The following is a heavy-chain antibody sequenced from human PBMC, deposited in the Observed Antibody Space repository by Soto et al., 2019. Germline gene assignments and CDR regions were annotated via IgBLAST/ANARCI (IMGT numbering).Heavy chain of an antibody. J-gene: IGHJ5*02. CDR1: GYIFSANY. CDR3: VRDASSGYRGWWDP. Sequence: GASVKVSCKASGYIFSANYIHWVRQAPGQGLEWLGWINPHSGATNYAQKFLGRVTMSADTSASTAYMELGSLRSDDTAVYYCVRDASSGYRGWWDPWGQGTLVTVSS. V-gene: IGHV1-2*02. CDR2: INPHSGAT. D-gene: IGHD5-12*01.